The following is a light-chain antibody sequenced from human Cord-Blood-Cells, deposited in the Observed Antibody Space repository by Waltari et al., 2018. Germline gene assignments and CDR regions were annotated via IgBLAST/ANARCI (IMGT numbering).Light chain of an antibody. V-gene: IGLV6-57*01. CDR2: EDN. Sequence: NFMLTQPHSVSESPGKTVTISCTRSSGRIASNYLQWYQQRPGSSPTTVIYEDNQRPSGVPDRFSGSIDSSSNSASLTISGLKTEDEADYYCQSYDSSTVVFGGGTKLTVL. CDR3: QSYDSSTVV. J-gene: IGLJ2*01. CDR1: SGRIASNY.